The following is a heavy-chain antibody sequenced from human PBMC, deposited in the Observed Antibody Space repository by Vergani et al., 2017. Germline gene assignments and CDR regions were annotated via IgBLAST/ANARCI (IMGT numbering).Heavy chain of an antibody. CDR2: INHSGST. Sequence: QVQLQQWGAGLLKPSETLSLTCAVYGGSFSGYYWSWIRQPPGKGLEWIGEINHSGSTNYNPSLKSRGTISVDTSKNQFSLKLSSVTAADTAVYYCARGHDDDILTGYYDSLDIWGQGTMVTVSS. D-gene: IGHD3-9*01. J-gene: IGHJ3*02. CDR3: ARGHDDDILTGYYDSLDI. CDR1: GGSFSGYY. V-gene: IGHV4-34*01.